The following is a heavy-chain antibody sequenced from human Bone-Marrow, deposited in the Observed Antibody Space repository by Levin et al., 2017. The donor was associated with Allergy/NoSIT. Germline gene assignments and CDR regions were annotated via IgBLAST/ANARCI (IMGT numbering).Heavy chain of an antibody. CDR1: GFTFSSHW. V-gene: IGHV3-74*01. CDR3: VRDGHHYDHDH. CDR2: IKYDGSDK. J-gene: IGHJ4*02. Sequence: LSLTCAASGFTFSSHWMHWVRQAPGKGPMWVSRIKYDGSDKAYADSVEGRFTISRDNAKNTLHLQMSSLRVEDTAVYYCVRDGHHYDHDHWGQGTLVIVSS. D-gene: IGHD4-17*01.